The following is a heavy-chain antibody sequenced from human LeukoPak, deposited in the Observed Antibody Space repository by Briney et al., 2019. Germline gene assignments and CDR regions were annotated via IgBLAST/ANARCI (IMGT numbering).Heavy chain of an antibody. CDR3: AREDYGGNSGDYFDY. CDR1: GGSISSGGYY. Sequence: SQTLSLTCTVSGGSISSGGYYWSWIRQHPGKGLEWIGYIYYSGSTYYNPSLKSRVTISVDTSKNQFSLKLSSVTAADTAVYYCAREDYGGNSGDYFDYWGQGILVTVSS. CDR2: IYYSGST. V-gene: IGHV4-31*03. J-gene: IGHJ4*02. D-gene: IGHD4-23*01.